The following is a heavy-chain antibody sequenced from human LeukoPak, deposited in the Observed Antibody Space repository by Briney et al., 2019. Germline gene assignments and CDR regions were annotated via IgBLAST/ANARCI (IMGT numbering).Heavy chain of an antibody. V-gene: IGHV3-23*01. CDR2: IRESGGST. CDR1: GIGFSSYA. Sequence: GGSLRLTCEVAGIGFSSYAMSWVRQAPGKGPEWVSVIRESGGSTAYADSVTGRFTISRDNSKKTLYLQMNSLRVEDTAVYYCALHRGYHNGDVVGYFDLWGRGSLVIVSS. D-gene: IGHD6-13*01. J-gene: IGHJ2*01. CDR3: ALHRGYHNGDVVGYFDL.